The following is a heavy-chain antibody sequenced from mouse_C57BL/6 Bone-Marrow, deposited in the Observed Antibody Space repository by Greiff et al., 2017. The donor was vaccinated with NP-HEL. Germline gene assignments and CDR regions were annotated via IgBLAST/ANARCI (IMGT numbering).Heavy chain of an antibody. J-gene: IGHJ3*01. D-gene: IGHD2-4*01. CDR3: ARNYDYCIFAY. CDR2: ISSGSSTI. Sequence: EVKLVESGGGLVKPGGSLKLSCAASGFTFSDYGMHWVRQAPEKGLEWVAYISSGSSTIYYADTVKGRFTISRDNAKNTLFLQMTSLRSEDTAMYYCARNYDYCIFAYWGQGTLVTVSA. CDR1: GFTFSDYG. V-gene: IGHV5-17*01.